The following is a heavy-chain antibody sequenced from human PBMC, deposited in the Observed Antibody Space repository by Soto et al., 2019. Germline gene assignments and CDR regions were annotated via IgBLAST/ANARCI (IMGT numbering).Heavy chain of an antibody. CDR1: GFTFSSFG. J-gene: IGHJ4*02. D-gene: IGHD1-26*01. CDR3: AKDRSGSSGPGLDY. CDR2: ISYDGSNK. Sequence: PGGSLRLSSAASGFTFSSFGMHWVRQAPGKWLEWVTVISYDGSNKYYADSVKGRFTIPRDNSKNTLSLEMNSLRAEDTAVYYCAKDRSGSSGPGLDYWGQGTLVTVSS. V-gene: IGHV3-30*18.